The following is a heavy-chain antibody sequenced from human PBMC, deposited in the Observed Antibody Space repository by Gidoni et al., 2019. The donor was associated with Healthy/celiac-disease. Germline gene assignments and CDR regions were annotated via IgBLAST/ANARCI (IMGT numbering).Heavy chain of an antibody. Sequence: QVQLVESGGGVVQTGRSLRLSCAASGFTFSSYGMHWVRQAPGKVLEWGGVIWYDGSNKYYADSVKGRFTISRDNSKNTLYLQMNSLRAEDTAVYYCARDLITTGDYWGQGTLVTVSS. CDR1: GFTFSSYG. J-gene: IGHJ4*02. D-gene: IGHD3-16*01. V-gene: IGHV3-33*01. CDR2: IWYDGSNK. CDR3: ARDLITTGDY.